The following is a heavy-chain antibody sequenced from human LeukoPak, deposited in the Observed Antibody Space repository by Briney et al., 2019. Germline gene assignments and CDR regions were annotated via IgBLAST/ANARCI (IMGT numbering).Heavy chain of an antibody. CDR3: AKSRAPAADPDAFDV. CDR2: IRYGGSGGNIE. V-gene: IGHV3-30*02. J-gene: IGHJ3*01. CDR1: GFIFRNYG. Sequence: PGGSLRLSCTGSGFIFRNYGIHWVRQAPGKGLEWVAFIRYGGSGGNIEYYADSVKGRFTISRDNSKNSLYLQLNSLRPADTATYYCAKSRAPAADPDAFDVWGQGTMVIVSS. D-gene: IGHD2-2*01.